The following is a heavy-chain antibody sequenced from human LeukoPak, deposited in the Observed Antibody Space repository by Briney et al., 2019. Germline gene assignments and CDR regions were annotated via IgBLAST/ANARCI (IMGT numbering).Heavy chain of an antibody. CDR2: ISGSGGST. J-gene: IGHJ5*02. Sequence: GGSLRLSCAASGFTFSSYAMSWVRQAPGKGLEWVSAISGSGGSTYYADSVKGRFTISRDNAKNSLHLQMNSLRAEDTAVYYCARKTYYYDSGDYGWFDPWGQGTLVSVSS. CDR1: GFTFSSYA. V-gene: IGHV3-23*01. D-gene: IGHD3-22*01. CDR3: ARKTYYYDSGDYGWFDP.